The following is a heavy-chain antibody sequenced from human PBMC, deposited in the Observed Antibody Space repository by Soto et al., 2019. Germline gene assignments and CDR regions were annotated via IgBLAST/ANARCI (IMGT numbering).Heavy chain of an antibody. CDR3: ARGEQYSGRIFDY. CDR1: GDRVSSNSAD. J-gene: IGHJ4*01. CDR2: TYYRSKWYY. D-gene: IGHD1-26*01. Sequence: SQTLSLTCAITGDRVSSNSADWSWVSQSPSRGLEWLGRTYYRSKWYYEYAVSVRGRITINPDTSKNQYSLQLNSVTPEDTAVYFCARGEQYSGRIFDYWGQGTLVTVSS. V-gene: IGHV6-1*01.